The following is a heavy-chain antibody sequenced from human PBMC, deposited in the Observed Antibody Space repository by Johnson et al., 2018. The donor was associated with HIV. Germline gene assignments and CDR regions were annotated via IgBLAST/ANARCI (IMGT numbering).Heavy chain of an antibody. D-gene: IGHD4-17*01. CDR3: ARDSGVNYGWDAGEI. Sequence: VQLVESGGGLVQPGRSLRLSCAASGFTFDNYWMTWVRQAPGMGLEWVANIKQDGSEKYYVVSVEGRFTISRDNAENSLYLQMNRLRAEDTAVYYCARDSGVNYGWDAGEIWGQGTMVTVSS. V-gene: IGHV3-7*03. CDR2: IKQDGSEK. J-gene: IGHJ3*02. CDR1: GFTFDNYW.